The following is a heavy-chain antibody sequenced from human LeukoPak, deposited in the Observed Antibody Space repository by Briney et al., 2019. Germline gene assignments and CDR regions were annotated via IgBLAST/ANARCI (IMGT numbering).Heavy chain of an antibody. CDR1: GGSFSGYY. D-gene: IGHD1-26*01. J-gene: IGHJ4*02. CDR2: INHSGST. Sequence: SETLSLTCAVYGGSFSGYYWSWIRQPPGKGLEWIGEINHSGSTNYNPSLKSQVTISVDTSKNQFSLKLSSVTAADTAVYYCARGPRRSGSMGYWGQGTLVTVSS. CDR3: ARGPRRSGSMGY. V-gene: IGHV4-34*01.